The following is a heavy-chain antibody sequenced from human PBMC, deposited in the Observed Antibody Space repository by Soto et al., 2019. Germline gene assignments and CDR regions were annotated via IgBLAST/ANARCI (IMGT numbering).Heavy chain of an antibody. V-gene: IGHV4-59*01. CDR1: GGSISSYY. Sequence: QVQLQQSGPGLVKPSETLSLTCTVSGGSISSYYWSWIRQPPGKGLEWIGYIYYSGSTNYNPSLRSRVTILVDTSKTQFSLRISSVTAADTAVYYCAREGVSSSWCYYYGMDVWGQGTTVTVSS. J-gene: IGHJ6*02. D-gene: IGHD6-13*01. CDR3: AREGVSSSWCYYYGMDV. CDR2: IYYSGST.